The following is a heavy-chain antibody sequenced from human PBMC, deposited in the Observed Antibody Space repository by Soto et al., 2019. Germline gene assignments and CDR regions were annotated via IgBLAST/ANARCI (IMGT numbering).Heavy chain of an antibody. V-gene: IGHV4-34*01. CDR2: INRSGST. J-gene: IGHJ6*02. CDR1: GGSFSGYY. CDR3: ARGRGMDV. Sequence: PSETLSLTCAVYGGSFSGYYWSWIRQPPGKGLEWIGEINRSGSTNYNPSLKSRVTISVDTSKNQFSLKLSSVTAADTAVYYCARGRGMDVWGQGTTVTVSS.